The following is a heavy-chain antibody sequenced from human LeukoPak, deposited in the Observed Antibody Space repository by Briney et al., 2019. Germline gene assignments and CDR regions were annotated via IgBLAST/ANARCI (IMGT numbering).Heavy chain of an antibody. Sequence: GGSLRLSCAASGFTFSSYGMHWVRQAPGKGLEWVAFIRYDGSNKYYADSVKGRFTISRDNSKNTLYLQMNSLRAVDTAVYYCAKDVDTAMNGVDYWGQGTLVTVSS. CDR1: GFTFSSYG. J-gene: IGHJ4*02. CDR2: IRYDGSNK. V-gene: IGHV3-30*02. D-gene: IGHD5-18*01. CDR3: AKDVDTAMNGVDY.